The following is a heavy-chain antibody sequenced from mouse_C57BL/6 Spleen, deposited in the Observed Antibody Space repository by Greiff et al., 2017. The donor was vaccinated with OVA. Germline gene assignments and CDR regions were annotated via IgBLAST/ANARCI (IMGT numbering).Heavy chain of an antibody. V-gene: IGHV1-54*01. CDR2: INPGSGGT. J-gene: IGHJ2*01. D-gene: IGHD1-2*01. Sequence: QVQLQQSGAELVRPGTSVKVSCKASGYAFTNYLIEWVKQRPGQGLEWIGVINPGSGGTNYNEKFKGKATLTAGKSSSTAYMQLSSLTSEDSAVYFCARGVLRPEYYFDYWGQGTTLTVSS. CDR3: ARGVLRPEYYFDY. CDR1: GYAFTNYL.